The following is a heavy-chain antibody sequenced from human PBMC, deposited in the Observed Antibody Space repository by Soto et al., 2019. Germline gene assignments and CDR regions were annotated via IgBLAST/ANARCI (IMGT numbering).Heavy chain of an antibody. V-gene: IGHV1-2*04. Sequence: WASVKVSCKASGYTFTGYYMHWVRQAPGQGLEWMGWINPNSGGTNYAQKFQGWVTMTRDTSISTAYMELSRLRSDDTAVYYCTRRRFGVRGVTTMDVWGPGTTVTVSS. CDR2: INPNSGGT. D-gene: IGHD3-10*01. CDR3: TRRRFGVRGVTTMDV. J-gene: IGHJ6*02. CDR1: GYTFTGYY.